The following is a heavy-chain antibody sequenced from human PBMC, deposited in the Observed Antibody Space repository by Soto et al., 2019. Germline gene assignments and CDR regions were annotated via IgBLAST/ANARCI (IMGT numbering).Heavy chain of an antibody. D-gene: IGHD5-18*01. Sequence: QAHLVESGGGVVQPGRSLRLSCAASGFTFTSYGMHWVRQAPGTRLEWVAVISYDGGLQHYADSVKGRFTISRDNSQNMVLLQMNSLRAEDTAVYYCVSARGYGHASVPYSWGQGTLVSVSS. CDR2: ISYDGGLQ. V-gene: IGHV3-30*03. CDR1: GFTFTSYG. CDR3: VSARGYGHASVPYS. J-gene: IGHJ4*02.